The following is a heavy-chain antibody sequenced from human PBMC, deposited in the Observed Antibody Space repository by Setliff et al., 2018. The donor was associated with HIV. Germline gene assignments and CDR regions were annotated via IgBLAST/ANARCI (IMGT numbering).Heavy chain of an antibody. Sequence: VASVKVSCKASGYTFSSFAMSWVRQAPGQGLEWVAWISGYNGHTNYAQRFQGRVTVTTDTSTSTAYMELRSLRSDDTAVYYCASSWSRIRYCGMDVWGQGTTVTVSS. CDR1: GYTFSSFA. D-gene: IGHD6-13*01. CDR2: ISGYNGHT. CDR3: ASSWSRIRYCGMDV. J-gene: IGHJ6*02. V-gene: IGHV1-18*01.